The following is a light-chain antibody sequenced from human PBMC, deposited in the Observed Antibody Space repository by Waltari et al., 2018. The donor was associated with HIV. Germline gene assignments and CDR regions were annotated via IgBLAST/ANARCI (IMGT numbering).Light chain of an antibody. V-gene: IGLV2-14*01. CDR1: SRDVGGYNY. J-gene: IGLJ2*01. CDR2: EVS. CDR3: SSYSSSITLYVV. Sequence: SALTQPASVSGSPGQSITISCTGTSRDVGGYNYVSWYQHHPGKAPKLMISEVSNRPSGVSNRGSGSTSGNTASLTIAGLQAEDEADYYCSSYSSSITLYVVFGGGTKLTVL.